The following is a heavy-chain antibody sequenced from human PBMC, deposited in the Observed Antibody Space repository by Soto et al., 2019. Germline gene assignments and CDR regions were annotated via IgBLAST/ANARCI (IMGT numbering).Heavy chain of an antibody. Sequence: SETLSLTCTVSGGSISSGDYYWSWIRQPPGKGLEWIGYIYYSGSTYYNPSLKSRVTISVDTSKNQFSLKLSSVTAADTAVYYCARAQYYYDSSGYSNWFDPWGQGTLVTVSS. D-gene: IGHD3-22*01. V-gene: IGHV4-30-4*01. CDR2: IYYSGST. J-gene: IGHJ5*02. CDR3: ARAQYYYDSSGYSNWFDP. CDR1: GGSISSGDYY.